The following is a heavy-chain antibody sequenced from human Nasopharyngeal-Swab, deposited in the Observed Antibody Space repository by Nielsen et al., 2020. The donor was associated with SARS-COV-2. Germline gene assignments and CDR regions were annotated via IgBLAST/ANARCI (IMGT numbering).Heavy chain of an antibody. Sequence: VLQAPGKGLEWVAVISYDGSNKYYADSVKSRFTISRDNSKNTLYLQMNSLRAEDTAVYYCARGPGDGMDVWGQGTTVTVSS. CDR2: ISYDGSNK. V-gene: IGHV3-30-3*01. D-gene: IGHD3-10*01. CDR3: ARGPGDGMDV. J-gene: IGHJ6*02.